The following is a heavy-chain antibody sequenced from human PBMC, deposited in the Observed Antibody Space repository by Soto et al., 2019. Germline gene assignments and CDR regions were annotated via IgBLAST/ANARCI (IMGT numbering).Heavy chain of an antibody. CDR3: ARDGYYYDSSGYLYPFDI. D-gene: IGHD3-22*01. V-gene: IGHV6-1*01. J-gene: IGHJ3*02. Sequence: PSQTLSLTRAISGDSVSSNSAAWNWIRQSPSRGLEWLGRTYYRSKWYNDYAVSVKSRITINPDTSKNQFSLQLNSVTPEDTAVYYCARDGYYYDSSGYLYPFDIWGQGTMVTVSS. CDR1: GDSVSSNSAA. CDR2: TYYRSKWYN.